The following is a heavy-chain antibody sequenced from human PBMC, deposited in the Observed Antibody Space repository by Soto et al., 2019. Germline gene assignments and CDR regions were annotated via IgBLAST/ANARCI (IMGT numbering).Heavy chain of an antibody. CDR3: ARDVEECGGDCYRLNGAFDI. D-gene: IGHD2-21*02. V-gene: IGHV1-3*01. CDR2: INAGNGNT. CDR1: GYTFTSYA. Sequence: GASVKVSCKASGYTFTSYAMHWVRQAPGQRLEWMGWINAGNGNTKYSQKFQGRVTITRDTSASTAYMELSSLRSEDTAVYYCARDVEECGGDCYRLNGAFDIWGQGTMVTVSS. J-gene: IGHJ3*02.